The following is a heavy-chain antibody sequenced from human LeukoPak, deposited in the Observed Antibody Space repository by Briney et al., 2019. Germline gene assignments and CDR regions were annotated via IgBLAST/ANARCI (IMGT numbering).Heavy chain of an antibody. CDR1: GFTFSDYY. V-gene: IGHV3-11*05. Sequence: GGSLRLSCAASGFTFSDYYMSWIRQAPGRGLEWVSYISSSSSYTNYADSVKGRFTISRNNAKNSLYLQMNSLRAEDTAVYYCARGRWERYCSGGSCYSDNHFDYWGQGTLVTVSS. J-gene: IGHJ4*02. D-gene: IGHD2-15*01. CDR3: ARGRWERYCSGGSCYSDNHFDY. CDR2: ISSSSSYT.